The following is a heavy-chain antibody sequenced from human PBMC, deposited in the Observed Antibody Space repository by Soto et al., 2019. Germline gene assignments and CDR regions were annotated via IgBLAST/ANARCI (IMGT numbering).Heavy chain of an antibody. J-gene: IGHJ6*02. CDR1: GFTFSSYG. D-gene: IGHD1-26*01. CDR2: ISYDGSNK. Sequence: QVQLVESGGGMVQPGRSLRLSCAASGFTFSSYGMHWVRQAPGKGLEWVAVISYDGSNKYYADSVKGRFTISRDNSKNTLYLQMNSLRAEDTAVYYCAKTREVGYYGMDVWGQGTTVTVSS. CDR3: AKTREVGYYGMDV. V-gene: IGHV3-30*18.